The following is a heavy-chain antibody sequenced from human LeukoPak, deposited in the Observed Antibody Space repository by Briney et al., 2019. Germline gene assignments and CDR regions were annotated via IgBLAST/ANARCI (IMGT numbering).Heavy chain of an antibody. CDR1: GGSFSGYY. Sequence: SETLSLTCAVYGGSFSGYYWSWIRQPPGKGLEWIGEINHSGSTNYNPSLKSRVTISVDTSKNQFSLKLSSVTAADTAVYYCARGQRFYDFWSGYYTYSDYYWFDPWGQGTLVTVSS. CDR3: ARGQRFYDFWSGYYTYSDYYWFDP. CDR2: INHSGST. D-gene: IGHD3-3*01. J-gene: IGHJ5*02. V-gene: IGHV4-34*01.